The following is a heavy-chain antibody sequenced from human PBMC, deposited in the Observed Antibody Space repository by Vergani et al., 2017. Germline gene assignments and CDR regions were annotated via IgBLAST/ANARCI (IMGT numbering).Heavy chain of an antibody. D-gene: IGHD6-19*01. CDR1: GFTFSSYA. V-gene: IGHV3-64*01. Sequence: VQLVESGGGVVQPGRSLRLSCAASGFTFSSYAMHWVRQAPGKGLEYVSAISSNGGSTYYANSVKGRFTISRDNSKNTLYLQMGSLRAEDMAVYYCARGPGIAVGATCDYAALDVWGQGTMVTVSS. J-gene: IGHJ6*02. CDR2: ISSNGGST. CDR3: ARGPGIAVGATCDYAALDV.